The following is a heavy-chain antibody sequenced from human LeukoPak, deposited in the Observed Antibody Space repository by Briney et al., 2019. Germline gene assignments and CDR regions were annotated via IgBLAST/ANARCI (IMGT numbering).Heavy chain of an antibody. CDR2: INPSGGST. CDR1: GYTFTGYY. V-gene: IGHV1-46*01. D-gene: IGHD6-13*01. J-gene: IGHJ4*02. Sequence: ASVKVSCKASGYTFTGYYMHWVRQAPGQGLEWMGIINPSGGSTSYAQKFQGRVTMTRDTSTSTVYMELSSLRSEDTAVYYCARDRPDSPSIAAVGAVDYWGQGTLVTVSS. CDR3: ARDRPDSPSIAAVGAVDY.